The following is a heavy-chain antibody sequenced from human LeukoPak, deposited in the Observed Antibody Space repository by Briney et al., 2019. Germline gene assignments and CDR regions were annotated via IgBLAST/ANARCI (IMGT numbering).Heavy chain of an antibody. D-gene: IGHD6-6*01. CDR2: IYHSGST. CDR1: GGSISSGGYY. CDR3: ARAAHRHYYFDY. Sequence: PSETLPLTCTVSGGSISSGGYYWSWIRQPPGKGLEWIGYIYHSGSTYYNPPLKSRVTISVDTSKNQFSLKLSSVTAADTAVYYCARAAHRHYYFDYWGQGTLVTVSS. V-gene: IGHV4-30-2*01. J-gene: IGHJ4*02.